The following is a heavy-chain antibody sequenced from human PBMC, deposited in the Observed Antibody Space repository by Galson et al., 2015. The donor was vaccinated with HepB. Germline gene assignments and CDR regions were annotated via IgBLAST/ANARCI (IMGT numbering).Heavy chain of an antibody. D-gene: IGHD3-9*01. CDR2: IKSGTDGGTT. CDR3: TTDDPEFIRYFDGRDAFDL. Sequence: SLRLSCAASGFTFNNAWMNWVRQAPGKGLEWVGRIKSGTDGGTTDYAAPVKGRFTISRDDSKNTLYLQMSSLKTEDTAVYYCTTDDPEFIRYFDGRDAFDLWGQGTMVTVSS. CDR1: GFTFNNAW. J-gene: IGHJ3*01. V-gene: IGHV3-15*07.